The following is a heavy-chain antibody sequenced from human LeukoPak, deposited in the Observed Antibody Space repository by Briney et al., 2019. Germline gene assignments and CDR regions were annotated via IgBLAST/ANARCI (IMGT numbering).Heavy chain of an antibody. D-gene: IGHD1-26*01. CDR2: ISSSSSYI. CDR3: WTSYSGSNGGPGGDY. Sequence: GGSLRLSCAASGFTFSSYSMNWVRQAPGKGLEWVSSISSSSSYIYYADSVKRRFTISRDNAKNSLYLQLNTLRAEGTGVYYCWTSYSGSNGGPGGDYWGQGTLVTVSS. CDR1: GFTFSSYS. J-gene: IGHJ4*02. V-gene: IGHV3-21*01.